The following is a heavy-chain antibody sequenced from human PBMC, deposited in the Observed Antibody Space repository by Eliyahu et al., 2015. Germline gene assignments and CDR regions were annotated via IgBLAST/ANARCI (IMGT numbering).Heavy chain of an antibody. D-gene: IGHD4-17*01. V-gene: IGHV3-9*01. CDR2: ISWNSGSI. CDR1: GFXFXXYA. Sequence: EVQLVESGGGLVQPGXSLRXSXAASGFXFXXYAMHWVRQAPGKGLEWVSGISWNSGSIGYADSVKGRFTISRDNAKNSLYLQMNSLRAEDTALYYCAKDPSEMGDYDWYFDLWGRGTLVTVSS. J-gene: IGHJ2*01. CDR3: AKDPSEMGDYDWYFDL.